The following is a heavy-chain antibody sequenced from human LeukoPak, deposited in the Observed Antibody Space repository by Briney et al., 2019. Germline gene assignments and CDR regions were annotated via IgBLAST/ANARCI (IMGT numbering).Heavy chain of an antibody. CDR1: GGSISTSSYS. CDR2: IYYSGST. Sequence: KPSETLSLTCTVSGGSISTSSYSWGWIRQPPGKGLEWIGSIYYSGSTYYNPSLKSPVTLSVDTSKNQFSLKLSSVTAADTAVYYCARHVGSTGDFDYWGQGTLVTVSS. J-gene: IGHJ4*02. D-gene: IGHD1-14*01. CDR3: ARHVGSTGDFDY. V-gene: IGHV4-39*01.